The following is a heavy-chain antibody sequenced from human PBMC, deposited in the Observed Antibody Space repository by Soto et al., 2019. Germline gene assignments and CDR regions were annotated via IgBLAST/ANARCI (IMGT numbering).Heavy chain of an antibody. D-gene: IGHD4-17*01. V-gene: IGHV3-7*01. CDR3: ARLYGDYDAFAI. J-gene: IGHJ3*02. Sequence: GGSLRLSCAASGLTFTSYWMSWVRQAPGKGLEWVANIKQDGSEKYFVDSVKGRFTISRDNAKNSLYLQMNSLRAEDTAVYYCARLYGDYDAFAIRGQGTTVTISS. CDR1: GLTFTSYW. CDR2: IKQDGSEK.